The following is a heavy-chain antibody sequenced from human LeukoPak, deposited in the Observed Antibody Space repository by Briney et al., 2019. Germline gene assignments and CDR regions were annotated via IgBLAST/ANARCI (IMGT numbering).Heavy chain of an antibody. V-gene: IGHV3-30*03. CDR1: GFTFSSYG. Sequence: GGSLRLSCAASGFTFSSYGMHWVRQAPGKGLEWVAVISYDGSNKYYADSVKGRFTISRDNSKNTLYLQMNSLRAEDTAVYYCARVNYYGSGRYFDYWGQGTLVTVSS. J-gene: IGHJ4*02. D-gene: IGHD3-10*01. CDR2: ISYDGSNK. CDR3: ARVNYYGSGRYFDY.